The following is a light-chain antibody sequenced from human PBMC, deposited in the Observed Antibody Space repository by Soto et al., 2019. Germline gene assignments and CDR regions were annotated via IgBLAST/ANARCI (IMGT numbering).Light chain of an antibody. CDR2: DVS. Sequence: QSVLTQPASVSGSPGQSVTIYCTGTSSDVGGFNYVSWYQQHPGKAPKLMIYDVSNRPSGVSNRFSGSKSGNTASLTISGLQAEDEADYHCSSYTSSSTQVFGTGTKVTVL. J-gene: IGLJ1*01. V-gene: IGLV2-14*03. CDR1: SSDVGGFNY. CDR3: SSYTSSSTQV.